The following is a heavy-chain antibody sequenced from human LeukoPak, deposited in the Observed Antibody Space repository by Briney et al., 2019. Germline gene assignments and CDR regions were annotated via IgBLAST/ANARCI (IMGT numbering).Heavy chain of an antibody. D-gene: IGHD6-19*01. CDR1: GGSFSGYY. Sequence: PSETLPLTCAVYGGSFSGYYWSWIRQPPGKGLEWIGEINHSGSTNYNPSLKSRVTISVDTSKDQFSLKLSSVTAADTAVYYCAREGDDSSGWYYFDYWGQGTLVTVSS. V-gene: IGHV4-34*01. CDR3: AREGDDSSGWYYFDY. CDR2: INHSGST. J-gene: IGHJ4*02.